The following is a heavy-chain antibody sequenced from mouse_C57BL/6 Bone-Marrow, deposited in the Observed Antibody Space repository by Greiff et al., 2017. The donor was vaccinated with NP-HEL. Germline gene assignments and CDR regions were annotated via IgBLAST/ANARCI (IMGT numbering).Heavy chain of an antibody. V-gene: IGHV1-18*01. D-gene: IGHD1-1*01. CDR3: ARDGAYYYGSAAGCAY. CDR2: INPNNGGT. Sequence: EVQLQQSGPELVKPGASVKIPCKASGYTFTDYNMDWVKQSHGKSLEWIGDINPNNGGTIYNQKFKGKATLTADKSSSTAYMALSSLTSEDTAVYYCARDGAYYYGSAAGCAYWGKGTLVTVAA. J-gene: IGHJ3*01. CDR1: GYTFTDYN.